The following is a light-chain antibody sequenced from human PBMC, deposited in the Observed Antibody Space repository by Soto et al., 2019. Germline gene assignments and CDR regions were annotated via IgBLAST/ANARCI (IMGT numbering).Light chain of an antibody. CDR3: QQYQQWPFYT. Sequence: EIVLTRSPGPLSLSPGERATLSCRAIQSVSNNYLAWYQQKPGQAPRLLIYGASNVATGIPDRFSCSGSGTDFTLTISSLQPEDFAVYYCQQYQQWPFYTFGQGT. CDR1: QSVSNNY. J-gene: IGKJ2*01. V-gene: IGKV3-20*01. CDR2: GAS.